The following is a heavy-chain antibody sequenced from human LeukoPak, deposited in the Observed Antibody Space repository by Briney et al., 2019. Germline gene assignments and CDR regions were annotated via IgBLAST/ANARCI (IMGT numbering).Heavy chain of an antibody. CDR2: INPSGGST. J-gene: IGHJ4*02. V-gene: IGHV1-46*01. CDR3: ARDYRFGMIGLVNSITPFDY. D-gene: IGHD5-24*01. CDR1: GYTFTSYY. Sequence: ASVKVSCKASGYTFTSYYMHWVRQAPGQGLEWMGIINPSGGSTSYAQKFQGRVTMTRDTSTSTVYMELSSLRSEDTAVYYCARDYRFGMIGLVNSITPFDYWGQGTLVTVSS.